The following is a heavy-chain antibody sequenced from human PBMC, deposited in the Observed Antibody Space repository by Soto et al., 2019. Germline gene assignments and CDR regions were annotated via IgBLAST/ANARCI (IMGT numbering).Heavy chain of an antibody. J-gene: IGHJ5*02. CDR3: ARKDGITGTTDWFDP. CDR1: GASISSHY. Sequence: SETLSLTCTVSGASISSHYWNWIRHPPGKGLEWIGYIYYSGSTKYNPSLKSRVTISIDTSKNQFSLKLSSVTAADTAVYYCARKDGITGTTDWFDPWGQGTLVTVSS. CDR2: IYYSGST. D-gene: IGHD1-20*01. V-gene: IGHV4-59*11.